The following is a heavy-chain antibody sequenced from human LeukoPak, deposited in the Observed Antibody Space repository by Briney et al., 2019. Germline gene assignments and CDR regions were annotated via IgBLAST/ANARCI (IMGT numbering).Heavy chain of an antibody. CDR1: GFTFSSYW. D-gene: IGHD6-6*01. CDR3: AREYSSSRYFDN. J-gene: IGHJ4*02. Sequence: GGSLRLSCAASGFTFSSYWMHWVRQAPGKGLVWVSRINSDGSSTNFADSEKGRFTISRDNARNTLYLQMNSLRAEDTAVYYCAREYSSSRYFDNWGQRTLVTVSS. CDR2: INSDGSST. V-gene: IGHV3-74*01.